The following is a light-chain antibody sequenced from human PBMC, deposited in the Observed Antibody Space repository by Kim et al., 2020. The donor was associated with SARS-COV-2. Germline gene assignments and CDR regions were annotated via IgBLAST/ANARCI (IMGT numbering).Light chain of an antibody. J-gene: IGKJ2*03. CDR1: QSIGNY. CDR2: GAS. V-gene: IGKV1-39*01. Sequence: PSSLSVSVGDRVTITCRANQSIGNYLNWYQHKPGKAPKLLMYGASSLQSGVPSRFSGSGSGTDFTLTISSLQPEDFATYYCQQGRRFGQGTKLEI. CDR3: QQGRR.